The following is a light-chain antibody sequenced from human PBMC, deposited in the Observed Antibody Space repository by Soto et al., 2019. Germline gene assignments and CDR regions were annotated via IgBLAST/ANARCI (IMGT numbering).Light chain of an antibody. Sequence: QPVLTQSPSASASLGASVKLTCTLSSGHSSYAIAWHQQQPEKGPRYLMKRNSDGSHSKGDGIPDRFSGSSSGAERYLTISSLQSEDVADYYCQTWGTGIHYVFGTGTNLTVL. V-gene: IGLV4-69*01. CDR1: SGHSSYA. CDR2: RNSDGSH. CDR3: QTWGTGIHYV. J-gene: IGLJ1*01.